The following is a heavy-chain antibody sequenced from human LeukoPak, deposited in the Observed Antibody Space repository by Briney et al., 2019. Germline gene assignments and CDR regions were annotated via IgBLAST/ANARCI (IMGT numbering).Heavy chain of an antibody. V-gene: IGHV4-39*07. CDR3: ARGRGESGTSYWTHLDY. CDR2: IYYSGST. J-gene: IGHJ4*02. D-gene: IGHD1-26*01. CDR1: GGSISSSSYH. Sequence: SETLSLTCTVSGGSISSSSYHWGWIRQPPGKGLEWIGNIYYSGSTYYNPSLKSRVTISVDTSKNQFSLNLSSVTAADTAFYYCARGRGESGTSYWTHLDYWGQGTLVTVSS.